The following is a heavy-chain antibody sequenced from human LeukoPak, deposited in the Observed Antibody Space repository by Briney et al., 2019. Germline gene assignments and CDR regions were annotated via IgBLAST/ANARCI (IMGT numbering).Heavy chain of an antibody. CDR2: ISSSSSYI. D-gene: IGHD3-22*01. CDR1: GFTFDDYG. Sequence: GGSLRLSCAASGFTFDDYGMSWVRQAPGKGLEWVSSISSSSSYIYYADPVKGRFTISRDNAKNSLYLQMNSLRAEDTAVYYCARDRLDWFDPWGQGTLVTVSS. J-gene: IGHJ5*02. CDR3: ARDRLDWFDP. V-gene: IGHV3-21*01.